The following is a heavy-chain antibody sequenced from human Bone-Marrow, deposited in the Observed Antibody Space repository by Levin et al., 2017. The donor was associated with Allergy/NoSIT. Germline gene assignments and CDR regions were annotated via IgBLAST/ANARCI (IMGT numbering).Heavy chain of an antibody. Sequence: ASVKVSCKASGYTFTSYGISWVRQAPGQGLEWMGWISAYNGNTNYAQKLQGRVTMTTDTSTSTAYMELRSLRSDDTAVYYCARGNYSSSWYGYLYYYYGMDVWGQGTTVTVSS. CDR2: ISAYNGNT. CDR1: GYTFTSYG. CDR3: ARGNYSSSWYGYLYYYYGMDV. J-gene: IGHJ6*02. V-gene: IGHV1-18*01. D-gene: IGHD6-13*01.